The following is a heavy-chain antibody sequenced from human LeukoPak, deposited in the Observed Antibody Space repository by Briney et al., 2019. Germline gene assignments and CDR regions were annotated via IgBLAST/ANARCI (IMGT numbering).Heavy chain of an antibody. Sequence: ASVKVSCKASGGTFSSYAISWVRQAPGQGLEWMGGIIPIFGTANYAQKFQGRVTITADKSTSTAYMELSSLRSEDTAVYYCARQPRTYYDSSGYYSGPFDYWGQGTLVTVSS. CDR2: IIPIFGTA. V-gene: IGHV1-69*06. CDR3: ARQPRTYYDSSGYYSGPFDY. J-gene: IGHJ4*02. D-gene: IGHD3-22*01. CDR1: GGTFSSYA.